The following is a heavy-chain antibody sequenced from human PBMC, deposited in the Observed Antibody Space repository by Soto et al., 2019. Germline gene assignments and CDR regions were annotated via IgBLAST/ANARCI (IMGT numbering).Heavy chain of an antibody. D-gene: IGHD2-15*01. CDR2: IRSKANDYAT. Sequence: EVQLVQSGGGLVQPGGSLKLSCAASGFTFSGSTVQWVRQASGEGLQWVGRIRSKANDYATTYIASVKGRFTISRDDSRNTAYLQMSDLKTEDTAVYYCTGGYCTGGTCYSGYFQHWGQGALVTVFS. J-gene: IGHJ1*01. V-gene: IGHV3-73*02. CDR3: TGGYCTGGTCYSGYFQH. CDR1: GFTFSGST.